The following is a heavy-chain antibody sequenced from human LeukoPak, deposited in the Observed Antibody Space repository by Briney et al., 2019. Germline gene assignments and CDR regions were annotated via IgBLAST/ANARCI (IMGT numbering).Heavy chain of an antibody. CDR3: AGIWFGNNAFDV. CDR2: INHDGTT. Sequence: SETLSLTCAAYGGSFSGYYWSWIRQPPEKGLEWIGEINHDGTTTYNPSLKSRVTISVDTSKRQFSLRLGSVTAADAAVYYCAGIWFGNNAFDVWGQGTVVTVSS. J-gene: IGHJ3*01. V-gene: IGHV4-34*01. D-gene: IGHD3-16*01. CDR1: GGSFSGYY.